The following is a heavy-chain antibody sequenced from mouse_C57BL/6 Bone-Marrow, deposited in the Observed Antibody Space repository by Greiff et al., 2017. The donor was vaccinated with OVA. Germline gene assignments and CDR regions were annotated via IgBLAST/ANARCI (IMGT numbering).Heavy chain of an antibody. V-gene: IGHV5-6*01. CDR2: ISSGGSYN. J-gene: IGHJ2*01. CDR3: ARHDY. CDR1: GFTFSSYG. Sequence: EVKLVESGGDLVKPGGSLKLSCAASGFTFSSYGMSWVRQTPDKRLEWVATISSGGSYNYYPDSVKGRFTISRDTAKNTLYLQMSSRKSEDTAMYYCARHDYWGQGTTLTVSS.